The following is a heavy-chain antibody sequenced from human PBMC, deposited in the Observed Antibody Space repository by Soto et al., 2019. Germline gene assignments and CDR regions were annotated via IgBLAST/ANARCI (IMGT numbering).Heavy chain of an antibody. D-gene: IGHD2-15*01. V-gene: IGHV1-8*01. CDR1: GYTFTSYD. Sequence: QVQLVQSGAEVKKPGASVKVSCKASGYTFTSYDINWVRQATGQGLGWMGWMNPNSGNTGYAQKFQGRVTITRNASISTAYIALSSLRSEYTAVYYCARERAVAAFDYRGQATLVNVSS. J-gene: IGHJ4*02. CDR2: MNPNSGNT. CDR3: ARERAVAAFDY.